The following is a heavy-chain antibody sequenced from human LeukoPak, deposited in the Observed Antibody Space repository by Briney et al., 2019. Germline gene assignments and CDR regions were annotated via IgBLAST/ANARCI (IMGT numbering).Heavy chain of an antibody. CDR3: AKSYTSAWYYFDY. CDR2: IYSGGST. CDR1: GFTVSSNY. Sequence: GGSLRLSCAASGFTVSSNYMSWVRQAPGKGLEWVSVIYSGGSTYYADSVKGRFTISRDNSKNTLYLQMNSLRAEDTAVYYCAKSYTSAWYYFDYWGQGTLVTVSS. D-gene: IGHD3-16*02. J-gene: IGHJ4*02. V-gene: IGHV3-53*01.